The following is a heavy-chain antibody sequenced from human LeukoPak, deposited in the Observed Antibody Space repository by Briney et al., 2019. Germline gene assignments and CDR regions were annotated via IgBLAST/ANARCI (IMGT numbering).Heavy chain of an antibody. CDR3: AELGITMIGGV. D-gene: IGHD3-10*02. J-gene: IGHJ6*04. Sequence: GGSLRLSCAASGFTFSNYEMNWVRQAPGKGLEWVSYISSSGSTIYYADSVKGRFTISRDNAKDSLYLQMNSLRAEDTAVYYCAELGITMIGGVWGKGTTVTISS. V-gene: IGHV3-48*03. CDR2: ISSSGSTI. CDR1: GFTFSNYE.